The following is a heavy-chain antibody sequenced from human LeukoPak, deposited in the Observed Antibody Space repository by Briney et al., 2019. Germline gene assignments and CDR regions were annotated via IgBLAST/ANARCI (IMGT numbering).Heavy chain of an antibody. CDR1: GGSISSYY. D-gene: IGHD3-10*01. Sequence: SETLSLTCTVSGGSISSYYWSWIRQPPGKGLEWIGYIYYSGSTNYNPSLKSRVTISVDTSKNQFSLKLSSVTAADTAVYYCARTRYYYNSRSYGAPYYFDYWGQGALVTVSS. V-gene: IGHV4-59*08. CDR3: ARTRYYYNSRSYGAPYYFDY. CDR2: IYYSGST. J-gene: IGHJ4*02.